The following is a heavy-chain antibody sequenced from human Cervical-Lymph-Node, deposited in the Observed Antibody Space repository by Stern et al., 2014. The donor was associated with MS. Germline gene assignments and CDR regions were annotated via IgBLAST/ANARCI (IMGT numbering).Heavy chain of an antibody. Sequence: VQLEESGAEEKKPGSSVKVSCKASAGSSTSYAINWVRQAPGQGLEWMGGIIPFFGTTKYAEKFEGRVTMTADESTNTAYMELSSLRPEDSAVYFCARDSSTSHYYYGMDVWGQGTTVTVSS. CDR3: ARDSSTSHYYYGMDV. D-gene: IGHD2-2*01. CDR2: IIPFFGTT. J-gene: IGHJ6*02. V-gene: IGHV1-69*01. CDR1: AGSSTSYA.